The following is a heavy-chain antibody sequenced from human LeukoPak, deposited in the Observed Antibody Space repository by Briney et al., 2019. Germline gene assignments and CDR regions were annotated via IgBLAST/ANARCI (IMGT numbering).Heavy chain of an antibody. Sequence: SETLSLTCAVYGGSFSGYYWSWIRQPPGKGLEWIEEINHSGSTNYNPSLKSRVTISVDTSKNQFSLKLSSVTAADTAVYYCARGFPTYSSGWSYYYYYGMDVWGQGTTVTVSS. D-gene: IGHD6-19*01. V-gene: IGHV4-34*01. J-gene: IGHJ6*02. CDR1: GGSFSGYY. CDR2: INHSGST. CDR3: ARGFPTYSSGWSYYYYYGMDV.